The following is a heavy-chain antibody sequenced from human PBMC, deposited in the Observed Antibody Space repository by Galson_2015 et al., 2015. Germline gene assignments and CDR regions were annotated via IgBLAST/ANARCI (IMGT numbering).Heavy chain of an antibody. V-gene: IGHV1-3*01. CDR3: ARDSSAYDYVWGTYRFHSDY. J-gene: IGHJ4*02. D-gene: IGHD3-16*02. CDR2: INAGNGNT. CDR1: GYTFTAYA. Sequence: SVKVSCKASGYTFTAYAMHWVHQAPGQRLEWMGWINAGNGNTKYSQKFQGRVTITSDTSASTAYMELTSLRSEDTAVYYCARDSSAYDYVWGTYRFHSDYWGQGTLVTVSS.